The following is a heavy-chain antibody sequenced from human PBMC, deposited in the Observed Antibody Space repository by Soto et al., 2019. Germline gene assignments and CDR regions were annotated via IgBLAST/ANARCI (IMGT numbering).Heavy chain of an antibody. V-gene: IGHV5-51*01. CDR1: GYSFTSYW. CDR2: IYPGDSDT. D-gene: IGHD2-15*01. Sequence: PGESLKISCKGSGYSFTSYWIGWVRQMPGKGLEWMGIIYPGDSDTRYSPSFQGQVTISADKSISTAYLQWSSLKASDTAMYYCARHVVVSPYCSGGSCYLDYYHYMDVWGKGTTVTVSS. J-gene: IGHJ6*03. CDR3: ARHVVVSPYCSGGSCYLDYYHYMDV.